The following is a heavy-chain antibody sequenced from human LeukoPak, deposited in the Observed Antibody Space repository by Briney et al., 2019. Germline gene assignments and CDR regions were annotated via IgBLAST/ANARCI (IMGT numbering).Heavy chain of an antibody. J-gene: IGHJ6*02. CDR2: MNPNSGNT. CDR3: ARESRGSHFTRYYYYYYGMDV. D-gene: IGHD1-26*01. CDR1: GYTFSTYD. V-gene: IGHV1-8*01. Sequence: ASVKVSCKASGYTFSTYDINWVRQATGQGLEWMGWMNPNSGNTGYAQKFQGRVTMTRDTSISTAYMELSSLRSEDTAVYYCARESRGSHFTRYYYYYYGMDVWGQGTTVTVSS.